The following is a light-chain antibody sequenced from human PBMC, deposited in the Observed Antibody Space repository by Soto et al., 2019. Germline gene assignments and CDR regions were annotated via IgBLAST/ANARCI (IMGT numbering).Light chain of an antibody. Sequence: QPVLTQPPSVSGAPGQRVSISCTGSSSNIGAGYDVHWYQQLPGRAPKLLIYANTNRPSGVPDRFSGSRSGTSASLAITGLQAEDEAEYYCSSYTNINTRACVFGTGTKLTVL. V-gene: IGLV1-40*01. CDR2: ANT. J-gene: IGLJ1*01. CDR1: SSNIGAGYD. CDR3: SSYTNINTRACV.